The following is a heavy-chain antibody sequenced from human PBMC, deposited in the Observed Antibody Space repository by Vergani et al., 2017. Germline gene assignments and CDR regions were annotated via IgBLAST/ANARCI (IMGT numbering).Heavy chain of an antibody. CDR2: SNAGNGNT. V-gene: IGHV1-3*02. J-gene: IGHJ5*02. CDR3: ARETRSKIVGATRWFDP. CDR1: GYTFTSYA. D-gene: IGHD1-26*01. Sequence: QVQLVQSGAEVKKPGASVKVSCKASGYTFTSYAMHWVRQAPGQRLEWMGWSNAGNGNTKYSQEFQGRVTITRDTSISTAYMELSRLRSEDTAVYYCARETRSKIVGATRWFDPWGQGTLVTVSS.